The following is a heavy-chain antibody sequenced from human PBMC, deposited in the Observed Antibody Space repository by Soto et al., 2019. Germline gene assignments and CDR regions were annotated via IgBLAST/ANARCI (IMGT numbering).Heavy chain of an antibody. J-gene: IGHJ3*02. D-gene: IGHD3-22*01. V-gene: IGHV1-69*08. Sequence: QVQLVQSGAAVTKPGSSVKVSCKASGGTFSSYTISWVRQAPGQGLEWMGRIIPILGIANYAQKLQGRVTIPADKSTSTAYMELSSLVSEDTAVYYCARDTNCFDGSGYPQSEFDICGQGTMVTVSS. CDR3: ARDTNCFDGSGYPQSEFDI. CDR2: IIPILGIA. CDR1: GGTFSSYT.